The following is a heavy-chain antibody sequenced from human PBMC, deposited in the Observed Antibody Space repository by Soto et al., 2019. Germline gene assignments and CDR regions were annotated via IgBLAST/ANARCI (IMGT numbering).Heavy chain of an antibody. V-gene: IGHV1-69*13. D-gene: IGHD6-19*01. CDR1: GGTFSSYA. CDR2: IIPIFGTA. J-gene: IGHJ5*02. Sequence: SVKVSCKASGGTFSSYAISWVRQAPGQGLEWMGGIIPIFGTANYAQKFQGRVTITADESTSTAYMELSSLRSEDTAVYYCARALGIAVAGANCFDPWGQGTLVTVSS. CDR3: ARALGIAVAGANCFDP.